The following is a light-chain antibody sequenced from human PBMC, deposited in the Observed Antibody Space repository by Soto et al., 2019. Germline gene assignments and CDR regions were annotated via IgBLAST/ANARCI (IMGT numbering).Light chain of an antibody. Sequence: QSALTQPRSVSGSPGQSVTISCTGTSSDVGGYNYVSWYQQHPGKAPKLLIYDVSKRPSGVPDRFSSSKSGNTDSLTSSGRQAEDEADYYCCSYAGRVVFGGGTKVTV. CDR1: SSDVGGYNY. CDR3: CSYAGRVV. V-gene: IGLV2-11*01. CDR2: DVS. J-gene: IGLJ2*01.